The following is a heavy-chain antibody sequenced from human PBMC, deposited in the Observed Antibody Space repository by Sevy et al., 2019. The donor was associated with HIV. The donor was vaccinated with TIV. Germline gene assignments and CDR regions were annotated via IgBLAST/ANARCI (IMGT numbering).Heavy chain of an antibody. J-gene: IGHJ4*02. D-gene: IGHD2-8*01. V-gene: IGHV3-23*01. CDR2: LSFGCGEI. Sequence: GGSLRLSCAASGFTFNKYSMSWVRQPPGKGLEWVATLSFGCGEINYADSVKGRFTMSRDNSKNSFYLQMNNLRAEDTALYYCAREGCTKPHDYWGQGTLVTVSS. CDR1: GFTFNKYS. CDR3: AREGCTKPHDY.